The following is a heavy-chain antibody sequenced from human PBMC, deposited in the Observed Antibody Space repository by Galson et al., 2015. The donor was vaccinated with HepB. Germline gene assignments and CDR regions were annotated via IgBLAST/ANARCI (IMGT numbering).Heavy chain of an antibody. Sequence: SLRLSCAGSGFTVTSYRMNWVRQAPGKGLEWVSHIGTSSSNVNYADSVKGRFTVSRDKAKNSLYLQMSSLRAEDTAVYYCARDQPAGAVDYWGQGTLVTVSS. CDR1: GFTVTSYR. V-gene: IGHV3-21*04. J-gene: IGHJ4*02. CDR2: IGTSSSNV. D-gene: IGHD3-10*01. CDR3: ARDQPAGAVDY.